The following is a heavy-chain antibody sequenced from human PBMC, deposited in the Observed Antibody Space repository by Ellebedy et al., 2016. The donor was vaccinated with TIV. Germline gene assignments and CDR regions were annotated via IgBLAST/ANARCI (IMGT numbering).Heavy chain of an antibody. V-gene: IGHV4-59*01. D-gene: IGHD3/OR15-3a*01. CDR3: ARVRTGALHGAFDI. CDR2: VYYSGST. Sequence: SETLSLXCTVSDGSISSYYWGWIRQPPGKGLEWIGYVYYSGSTNYNPSLKSRVTMSVETSKSQLSLKLSSVTAADTAVYWCARVRTGALHGAFDIWGQGTMVTVSS. J-gene: IGHJ3*02. CDR1: DGSISSYY.